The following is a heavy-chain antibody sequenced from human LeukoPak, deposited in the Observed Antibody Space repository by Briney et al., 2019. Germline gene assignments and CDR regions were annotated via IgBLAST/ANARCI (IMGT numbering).Heavy chain of an antibody. D-gene: IGHD3-10*01. CDR2: INHSGST. J-gene: IGHJ4*02. Sequence: SETLSLTCAVYGGSFSGYYWNWIRQPPGRGLEWIGEINHSGSTSYNPSLKNRVTISVDTSKNQFSLKLSSVTAADTAVYYCATQYSRGDYWGQGTLVTVSS. V-gene: IGHV4-34*01. CDR3: ATQYSRGDY. CDR1: GGSFSGYY.